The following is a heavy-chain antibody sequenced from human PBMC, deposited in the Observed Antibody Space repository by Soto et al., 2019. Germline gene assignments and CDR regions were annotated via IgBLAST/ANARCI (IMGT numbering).Heavy chain of an antibody. D-gene: IGHD6-13*01. CDR3: AKDLGAIAAAGTYYYGMDV. CDR2: ISYDGSNK. CDR1: GFTFSSYG. V-gene: IGHV3-30*18. Sequence: PGGSLRLSCVASGFTFSSYGMHWVRQAPGKGLEWVAVISYDGSNKYYADSVKGRFTISRDNSKNTLYLQMNSLRAEDTAVYYCAKDLGAIAAAGTYYYGMDVWGQGTTVTVSS. J-gene: IGHJ6*02.